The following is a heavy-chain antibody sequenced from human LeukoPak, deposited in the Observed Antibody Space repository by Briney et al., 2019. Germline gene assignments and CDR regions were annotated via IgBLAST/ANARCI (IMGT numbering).Heavy chain of an antibody. CDR3: ARDRIAAATHFDY. Sequence: GGSLRLSCAASGFTFSSYGMHWVRQAPGKGLEWVSSISSSSSYIYYADSVKGRFTISRDNAKNSLYLQMNSLRAEDTAVYYCARDRIAAATHFDYWGQGTLVTVSS. D-gene: IGHD6-13*01. J-gene: IGHJ4*02. CDR2: ISSSSSYI. CDR1: GFTFSSYG. V-gene: IGHV3-21*01.